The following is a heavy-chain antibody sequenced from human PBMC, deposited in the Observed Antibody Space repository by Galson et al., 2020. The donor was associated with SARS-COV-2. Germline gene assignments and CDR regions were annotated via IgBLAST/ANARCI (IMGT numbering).Heavy chain of an antibody. V-gene: IGHV3-53*01. CDR1: GFTVSANY. D-gene: IGHD3-16*01. Sequence: GGSLRLSCAASGFTVSANYMSWVRQAPGKGLEWVSVIYSDGSTSYADSVKGRITISRDTSKNTLYLQMNSLRAEDSAVYYCARDRGGGYGLGVWGQGTTVSVSS. CDR3: ARDRGGGYGLGV. J-gene: IGHJ6*02. CDR2: IYSDGST.